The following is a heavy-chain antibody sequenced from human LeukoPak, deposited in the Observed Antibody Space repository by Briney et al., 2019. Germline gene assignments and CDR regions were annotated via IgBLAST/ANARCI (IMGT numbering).Heavy chain of an antibody. J-gene: IGHJ5*02. Sequence: VASVKVSCKASGYTFTGYYMHWVRQAPGQGLEWMGWINPYSGALISAQSLQGRLTMTWDTSTGTAYMELTRLTSDDTAVYYCATATVTHTRDPWGQGTLVTVSS. V-gene: IGHV1-2*02. CDR3: ATATVTHTRDP. CDR1: GYTFTGYY. D-gene: IGHD1-1*01. CDR2: INPYSGAL.